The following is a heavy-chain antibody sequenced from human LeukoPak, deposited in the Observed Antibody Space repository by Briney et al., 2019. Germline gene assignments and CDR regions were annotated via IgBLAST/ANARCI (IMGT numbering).Heavy chain of an antibody. CDR3: ARVTGYMIEDYFDY. CDR1: GGSISGDY. CDR2: IYYSGTT. Sequence: SETLSLTCTVSGGSISGDYWSWIRQPPGKGLERIGYIYYSGTTKYNPSLQSRVTISVDTSKNQFSLKLSSVTAADTAVYYCARVTGYMIEDYFDYWGQGTLVTVSS. J-gene: IGHJ4*02. D-gene: IGHD3-22*01. V-gene: IGHV4-59*12.